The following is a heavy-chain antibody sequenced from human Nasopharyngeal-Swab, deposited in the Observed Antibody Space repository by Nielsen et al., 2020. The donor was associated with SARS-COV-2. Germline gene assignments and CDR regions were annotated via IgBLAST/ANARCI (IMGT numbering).Heavy chain of an antibody. D-gene: IGHD4-17*01. CDR3: ARASGYGEGAFDI. Sequence: GESLKISCAASGFTFSSDSMNWVRQAPGKGLEWASSISSSSSYIYYADSVKGRFTISRDNAKNSLYLQMNSLRAEDTAVYYCARASGYGEGAFDIWGQGTMVTVSS. CDR1: GFTFSSDS. V-gene: IGHV3-21*01. J-gene: IGHJ3*02. CDR2: ISSSSSYI.